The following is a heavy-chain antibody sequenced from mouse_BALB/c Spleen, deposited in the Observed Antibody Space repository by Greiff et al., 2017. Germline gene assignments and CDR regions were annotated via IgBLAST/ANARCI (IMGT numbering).Heavy chain of an antibody. V-gene: IGHV5-4*02. D-gene: IGHD5-1*01. Sequence: VQLKESGGGLVKPGGSLKLSCAASGFTFSDYCMYWVRQTPEKRLEWVATISDGGSYTYYPDSVKGRFTISRDNAKNNLYLQMSSLQSEDTAMYYCARTYPYAMDYWGQGTSVTVSS. CDR1: GFTFSDYC. CDR3: ARTYPYAMDY. CDR2: ISDGGSYT. J-gene: IGHJ4*01.